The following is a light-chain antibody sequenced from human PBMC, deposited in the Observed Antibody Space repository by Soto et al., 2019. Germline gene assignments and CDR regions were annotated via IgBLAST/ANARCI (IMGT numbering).Light chain of an antibody. V-gene: IGKV1-6*01. CDR2: EAS. Sequence: AIQVTQSPSSLSASVGDRVTISCRASQGIGNDLGWYQQKPGKAPKLLIYEASTLQTGVASRFSGSGSGTDFTLTISSLQPEDFAIYYCLQDYVYPWTFGQGTKVEVK. CDR1: QGIGND. J-gene: IGKJ1*01. CDR3: LQDYVYPWT.